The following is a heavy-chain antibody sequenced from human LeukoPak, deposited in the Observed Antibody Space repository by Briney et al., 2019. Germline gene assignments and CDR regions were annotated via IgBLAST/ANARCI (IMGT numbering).Heavy chain of an antibody. CDR1: GGSMHLFY. D-gene: IGHD3-10*01. Sequence: SETLSLTRTVSGGSMHLFYWTWIRQSPGKGLEWIGIICHIGYTEYNPSLKSRVTISIDTSNNQFSLTLTSVTAADTAVYYCARGASFMVRGVIKGEWFDPWGQGTLVTVSS. V-gene: IGHV4-59*01. CDR2: ICHIGYT. CDR3: ARGASFMVRGVIKGEWFDP. J-gene: IGHJ5*02.